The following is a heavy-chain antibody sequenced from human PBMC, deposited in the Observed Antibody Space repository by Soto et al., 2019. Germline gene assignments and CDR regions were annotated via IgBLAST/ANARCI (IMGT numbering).Heavy chain of an antibody. Sequence: GASVKVSCKASGYTFTGYYMHWVRQAPGQGLEWMGWINPNSGGTNYAQKFQGWVTMTRDTSISTAYMELSRLRSDDTAVYYCARAQAYYRPTPAAYGMDVWGQGTTVTVSS. J-gene: IGHJ6*02. D-gene: IGHD3-10*01. CDR1: GYTFTGYY. V-gene: IGHV1-2*04. CDR2: INPNSGGT. CDR3: ARAQAYYRPTPAAYGMDV.